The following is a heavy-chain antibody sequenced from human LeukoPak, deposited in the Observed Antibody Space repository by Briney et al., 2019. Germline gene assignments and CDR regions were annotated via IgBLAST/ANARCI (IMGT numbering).Heavy chain of an antibody. CDR2: ISSSGSTI. V-gene: IGHV3-11*01. D-gene: IGHD5-18*01. CDR3: AREPHTAMAYDY. Sequence: PGGSLRLSCAASGFTFSDYYMSWIRQAPGKGLEWVSYISSSGSTIYYADSVKGRFTISRDNAKNPLYLQMNSLRAEDTAVYYCAREPHTAMAYDYWGQGTLVTVSS. CDR1: GFTFSDYY. J-gene: IGHJ4*02.